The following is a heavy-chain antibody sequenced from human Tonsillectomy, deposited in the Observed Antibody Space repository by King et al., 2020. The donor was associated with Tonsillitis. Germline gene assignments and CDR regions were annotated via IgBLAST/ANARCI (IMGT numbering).Heavy chain of an antibody. CDR1: GGTFSSYA. CDR3: ARVLWVTTGYDAFDI. J-gene: IGHJ3*02. D-gene: IGHD4-11*01. Sequence: QLVQSGAEVKKPGSSVKVSCKASGGTFSSYAISWLRQAPGQGLEWMGGINPIFGTANYAQKFQGRVTITADESTSTAYMGLSSLRSEDTAVYYCARVLWVTTGYDAFDIWGQGTMVTVSS. CDR2: INPIFGTA. V-gene: IGHV1-69*01.